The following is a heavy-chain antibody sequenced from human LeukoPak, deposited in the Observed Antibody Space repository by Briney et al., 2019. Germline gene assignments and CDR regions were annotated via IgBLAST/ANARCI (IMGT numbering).Heavy chain of an antibody. J-gene: IGHJ3*02. CDR3: ARASSSVDAFDI. V-gene: IGHV3-48*01. Sequence: GGSLRLSCAASGFTFSSYSMNWVRQAPGKGLKWVSYISSSSSTIYYADSVKGRFTISRDNAKNSLYLQMNSLRAEDTAVYYCARASSSVDAFDIWGQGTMVTVSS. D-gene: IGHD3-22*01. CDR2: ISSSSSTI. CDR1: GFTFSSYS.